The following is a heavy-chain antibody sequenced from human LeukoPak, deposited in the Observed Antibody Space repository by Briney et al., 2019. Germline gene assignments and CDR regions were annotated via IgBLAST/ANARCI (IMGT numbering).Heavy chain of an antibody. J-gene: IGHJ4*02. CDR3: AKTKPYGTTWYGGID. CDR2: IRESGGST. CDR1: GLTFSSYA. D-gene: IGHD6-13*01. V-gene: IGHV3-23*01. Sequence: GGSLRLSCVASGLTFSSYAMSWVRQAPGKGLEWVSAIRESGGSTHYADSVKGRFTISRDNSKNTLYLQMNSLRAEDTAVYYCAKTKPYGTTWYGGIDWGQGALVTVSS.